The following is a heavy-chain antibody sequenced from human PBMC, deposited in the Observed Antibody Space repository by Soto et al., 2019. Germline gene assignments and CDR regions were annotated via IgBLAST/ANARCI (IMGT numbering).Heavy chain of an antibody. CDR1: GFTFSNYA. D-gene: IGHD3-3*01. CDR2: ISGSGGST. Sequence: PGGSLRLSCAASGFTFSNYAMSWVRQAPGKGLEWVSGISGSGGSTYYAGFVRGRFTISRDSYKNTLYLQMNTLRAEDTAVYYCAKDRDFWSGHYKPRGFDYWGQGTLVTVSS. V-gene: IGHV3-23*01. J-gene: IGHJ4*02. CDR3: AKDRDFWSGHYKPRGFDY.